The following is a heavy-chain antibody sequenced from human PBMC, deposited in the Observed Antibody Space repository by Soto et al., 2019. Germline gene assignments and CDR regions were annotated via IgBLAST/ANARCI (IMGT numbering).Heavy chain of an antibody. CDR3: ARVGYYHDSSGYYLSFDY. J-gene: IGHJ4*02. V-gene: IGHV1-8*01. CDR1: GYTFTSYD. Sequence: QVQLVQSGAEVKKPGASVKVSCKASGYTFTSYDINWVRQATGQGLEWMGWMNPNSGNTGYAQKFQGRVTMTRNTSISTAYMELSSLRSEDTAVYYCARVGYYHDSSGYYLSFDYWGQGTLVTVSS. CDR2: MNPNSGNT. D-gene: IGHD3-22*01.